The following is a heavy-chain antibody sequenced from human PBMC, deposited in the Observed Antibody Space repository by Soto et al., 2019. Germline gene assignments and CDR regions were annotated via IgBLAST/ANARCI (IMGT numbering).Heavy chain of an antibody. J-gene: IGHJ4*02. V-gene: IGHV3-23*01. CDR2: ISGSGGST. CDR1: GFTFSSYA. CDR3: AKDAPLWFGEYPIYYFDY. D-gene: IGHD3-10*01. Sequence: PGGSLRLSCAASGFTFSSYAMSWVRQAPGKGLEWDSAISGSGGSTYYADSVKGRFTISRDNSKNTLYLQMNSLRAEDTAVYYCAKDAPLWFGEYPIYYFDYWGQGTLVTVSS.